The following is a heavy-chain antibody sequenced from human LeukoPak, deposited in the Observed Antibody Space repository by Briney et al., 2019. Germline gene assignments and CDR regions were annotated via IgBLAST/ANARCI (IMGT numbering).Heavy chain of an antibody. Sequence: SETLSLTCAVYGGSFSGYYWSWIRQPPGKGLEWIGEINHSGSTNYNPSLKSRVTISVDTSKNQFSLKLSSVTAADTAVYYCARGRWYYGSGSYYTPLDYWGQGTLVTVS. V-gene: IGHV4-34*01. D-gene: IGHD3-10*01. J-gene: IGHJ4*02. CDR1: GGSFSGYY. CDR3: ARGRWYYGSGSYYTPLDY. CDR2: INHSGST.